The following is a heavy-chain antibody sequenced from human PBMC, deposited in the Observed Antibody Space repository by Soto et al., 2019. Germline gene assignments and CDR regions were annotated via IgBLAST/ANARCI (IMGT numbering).Heavy chain of an antibody. CDR2: IYIRGTT. D-gene: IGHD3-22*01. J-gene: IGHJ5*02. V-gene: IGHV4-4*07. Sequence: KPSETLSLTCSVSGASIRSYFWSWVRQPAGQGLEWIGHIYIRGTTSYNPSLEGRVTLSLDTSKNQVSLVVTSVTAADTAVYYCARNPYVRGNYYFLDPWGPGTLVTVSS. CDR3: ARNPYVRGNYYFLDP. CDR1: GASIRSYF.